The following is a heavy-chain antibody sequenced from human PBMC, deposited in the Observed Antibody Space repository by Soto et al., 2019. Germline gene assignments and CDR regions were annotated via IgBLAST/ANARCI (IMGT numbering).Heavy chain of an antibody. CDR3: ARLRIAARPDYYGMDV. V-gene: IGHV1-3*01. Sequence: ASVKVSCKASGYTFTSYAMHWVRQAPGQRLEKMGWINAGNGNTKYSQKFQGRVTITRDTSASTAYMELSSLRSEDTAVYYCARLRIAARPDYYGMDVWGQGTTVTVSS. D-gene: IGHD6-6*01. CDR2: INAGNGNT. CDR1: GYTFTSYA. J-gene: IGHJ6*02.